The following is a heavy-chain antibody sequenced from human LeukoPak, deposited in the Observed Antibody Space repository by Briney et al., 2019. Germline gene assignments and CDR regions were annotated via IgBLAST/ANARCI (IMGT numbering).Heavy chain of an antibody. CDR1: GFSFSSEA. D-gene: IGHD6-19*01. CDR2: INNNGDTT. CDR3: ARVSSGWYWGRGRTPRNGFFDY. J-gene: IGHJ4*02. V-gene: IGHV3-23*01. Sequence: GGSLRLSCVASGFSFSSEAMSWVCQAPGKGLECISVINNNGDTTYYADSVKGRFTISRDNSKNTLYMQMKSLRAEDTAVYYCARVSSGWYWGRGRTPRNGFFDYWGQGTLVTVSS.